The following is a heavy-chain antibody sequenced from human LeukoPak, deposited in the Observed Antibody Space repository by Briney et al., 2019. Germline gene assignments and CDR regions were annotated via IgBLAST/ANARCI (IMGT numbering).Heavy chain of an antibody. J-gene: IGHJ4*02. CDR2: IYTGGTT. V-gene: IGHV3-53*01. CDR1: GFTVSTNY. D-gene: IGHD3-16*01. Sequence: PGGSLRLSCAASGFTVSTNYMTWVRQPPGKGLESISMIYTGGTTHYADSVKGRFTISRDKSTNTLYPQMNNLRVDDTAVYYCTTAPWGDTGYWGQGTLVAVSS. CDR3: TTAPWGDTGY.